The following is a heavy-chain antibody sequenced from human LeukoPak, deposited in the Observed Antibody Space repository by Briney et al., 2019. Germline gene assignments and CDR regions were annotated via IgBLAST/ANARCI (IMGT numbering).Heavy chain of an antibody. D-gene: IGHD2-15*01. J-gene: IGHJ6*02. CDR3: VRGYSFGPYGMDV. CDR2: ISDSGGST. V-gene: IGHV3-64D*09. Sequence: GGPLSLPCSPSGFPFSSYAMHWVRQAPGKGLDYVSAISDSGGSTYYADSVKGRFTISRDNSKNTLYLQMSSLRAEDTAVYFCVRGYSFGPYGMDVWGQGTTVTVSS. CDR1: GFPFSSYA.